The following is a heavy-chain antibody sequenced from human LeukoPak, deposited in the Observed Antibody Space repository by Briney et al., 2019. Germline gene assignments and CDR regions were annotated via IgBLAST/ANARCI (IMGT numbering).Heavy chain of an antibody. CDR2: IIPIFGTA. J-gene: IGHJ4*02. D-gene: IGHD3-22*01. CDR3: ATHSSGPTPY. V-gene: IGHV1-69*01. CDR1: GGTFSNYA. Sequence: ASVKVSFKASGGTFSNYAISWVRQAPGQGLEWMGGIIPIFGTANYAQKFQGRVTITADPSTSTAYMELSSLRSEDTAVYYCATHSSGPTPYWGQGTLVTVSS.